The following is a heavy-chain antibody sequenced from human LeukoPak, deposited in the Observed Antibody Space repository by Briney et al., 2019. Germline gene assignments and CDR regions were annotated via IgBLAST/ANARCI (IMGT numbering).Heavy chain of an antibody. CDR2: TYYRSKWYD. Sequence: SQTLSLTCAISGDSVSSNNGAWNWIRQSPSRGLEWLGRTYYRSKWYDDYAGSVKGRISISPDTSKNQFSLQLNSVTPEDTAVYYCAREYSSSSGPDYWGQGTLVTVSS. J-gene: IGHJ4*02. V-gene: IGHV6-1*01. CDR1: GDSVSSNNGA. CDR3: AREYSSSSGPDY. D-gene: IGHD6-6*01.